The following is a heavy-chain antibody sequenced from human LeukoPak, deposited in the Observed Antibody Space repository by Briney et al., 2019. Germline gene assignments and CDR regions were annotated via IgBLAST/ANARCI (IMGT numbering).Heavy chain of an antibody. Sequence: GASVKVSCKASGYTVTSYAMHWVRQAPGQRLEWMGWINAGNGNTKYSQKFQGRVTITRDTSASTAYMELSSLRSEDTAVYYCASQPPAVAGTHPFDYWVQGTLVTVSS. J-gene: IGHJ4*02. V-gene: IGHV1-3*01. D-gene: IGHD6-19*01. CDR1: GYTVTSYA. CDR2: INAGNGNT. CDR3: ASQPPAVAGTHPFDY.